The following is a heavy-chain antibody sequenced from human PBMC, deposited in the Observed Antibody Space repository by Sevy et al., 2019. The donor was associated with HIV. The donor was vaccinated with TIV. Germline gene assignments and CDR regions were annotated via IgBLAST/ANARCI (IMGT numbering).Heavy chain of an antibody. CDR3: VKDVETGRGDFDY. J-gene: IGHJ4*02. CDR1: GFTFRNYG. Sequence: GESLKISCAASGFTFRNYGMGWVRQAPGKGLEWVSTISESGGSTFYVDSVKGRFTISRDNSRNTLHLQMDSLRADDTAIYYCVKDVETGRGDFDYWGQGTLVTVSS. CDR2: ISESGGST. V-gene: IGHV3-23*01. D-gene: IGHD3-10*01.